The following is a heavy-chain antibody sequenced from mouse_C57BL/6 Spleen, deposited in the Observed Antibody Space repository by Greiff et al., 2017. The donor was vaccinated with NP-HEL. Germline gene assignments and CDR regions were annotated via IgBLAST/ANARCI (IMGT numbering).Heavy chain of an antibody. D-gene: IGHD1-1*01. CDR1: GYTFTDYE. CDR2: IDPETGGT. J-gene: IGHJ2*01. Sequence: VQLQQSGAELVRPGASVTLSCKASGYTFTDYEMHWVKQTPVHGLEWIGAIDPETGGTAYNQKFKGKAILTADKSSSTAYMELRSLTSEDSAVYYCTKSHYYGSSYVFDDWGQGTTLTVSS. CDR3: TKSHYYGSSYVFDD. V-gene: IGHV1-15*01.